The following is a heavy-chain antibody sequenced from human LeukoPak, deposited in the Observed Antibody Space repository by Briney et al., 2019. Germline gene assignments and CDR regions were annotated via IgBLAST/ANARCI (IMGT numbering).Heavy chain of an antibody. CDR1: GFSFSSYT. CDR3: VRDVEWAFDL. D-gene: IGHD1-1*01. CDR2: ISTSSIYI. J-gene: IGHJ2*01. V-gene: IGHV3-21*01. Sequence: GGSLRLSCAASGFSFSSYTMTWVRQAPGKGLEWVSSISTSSIYISYIDSVKGRFTVSRDNAQNSLYLQMNSLRVEDTAVYYCVRDVEWAFDLWGRGTLVTASS.